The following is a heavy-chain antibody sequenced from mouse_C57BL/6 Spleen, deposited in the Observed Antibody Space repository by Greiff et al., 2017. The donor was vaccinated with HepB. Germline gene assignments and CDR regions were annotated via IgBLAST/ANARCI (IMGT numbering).Heavy chain of an antibody. D-gene: IGHD2-5*01. J-gene: IGHJ4*01. CDR1: GYAFSSSW. Sequence: QVQLQQSGPELVKPGASVKISCKASGYAFSSSWMNWVKQRPGKGLEWIGRIYPGDGDTNYNGKFKGKATLTADKSSSTAYMQLSSLTSEDSAVYFCARDHYSNLYYYAMDYWGQGTSVTVSS. CDR3: ARDHYSNLYYYAMDY. V-gene: IGHV1-82*01. CDR2: IYPGDGDT.